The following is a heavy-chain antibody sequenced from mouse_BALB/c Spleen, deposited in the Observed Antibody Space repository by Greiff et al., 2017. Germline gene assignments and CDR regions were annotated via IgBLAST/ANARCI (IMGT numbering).Heavy chain of an antibody. CDR1: GFTFSSYT. D-gene: IGHD3-1*01. CDR2: ISNGGGST. Sequence: EVQGVESGGGLVQPGGSLKLSCAASGFTFSSYTMSWVRQTPEKRLEWVAYISNGGGSTYYPDTVKGRFTISRDNAKNTLYLQMSSLKSEDTAMYYCARRHYYAMDYWGQGTSVTVSS. V-gene: IGHV5-12-2*01. J-gene: IGHJ4*01. CDR3: ARRHYYAMDY.